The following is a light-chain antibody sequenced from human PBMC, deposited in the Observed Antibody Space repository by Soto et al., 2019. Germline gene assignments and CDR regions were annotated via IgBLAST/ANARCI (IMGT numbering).Light chain of an antibody. Sequence: DIQMTQSPSSLSASVGDRVTITCRASQSISSYLNWYQQKPGKAPKLLIYAASSLQSGVPSRFSGSGSGTEFTLTISRLEPEDFAVYYCQQYGGSPPEYPFGQGTKLEIK. CDR3: QQYGGSPPEYP. CDR1: QSISSY. V-gene: IGKV1-39*01. CDR2: AAS. J-gene: IGKJ2*01.